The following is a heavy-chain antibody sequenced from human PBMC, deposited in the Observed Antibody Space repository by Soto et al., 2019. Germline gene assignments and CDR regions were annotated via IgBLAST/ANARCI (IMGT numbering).Heavy chain of an antibody. J-gene: IGHJ1*01. Sequence: EVRLVESGGGLIQPGGSLRLSCEASGFSLSGNSMNWVRQVPGKGLEWISYISSSTRTIYYADSVEGRFTISRDDVKASLHLQMNSLRAEDTAVYYCAGARGEWSLVCDNWGQGTLVTVSS. D-gene: IGHD3-3*01. CDR3: AGARGEWSLVCDN. CDR1: GFSLSGNS. CDR2: ISSSTRTI. V-gene: IGHV3-48*01.